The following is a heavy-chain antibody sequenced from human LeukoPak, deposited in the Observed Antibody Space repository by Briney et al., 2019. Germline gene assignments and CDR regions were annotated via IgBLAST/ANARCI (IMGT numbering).Heavy chain of an antibody. V-gene: IGHV3-20*04. CDR1: GFTFDDYG. CDR2: INWNGGST. CDR3: ARDTTDIVATIIDY. J-gene: IGHJ4*02. Sequence: PGGSLRPSCAASGFTFDDYGMSWVRHAPGKGLEWVSGINWNGGSTGYADSVKGRFTISRDNAKNSLYLQMNSLRAEDTALYYCARDTTDIVATIIDYWGQGTLVTVSS. D-gene: IGHD5-12*01.